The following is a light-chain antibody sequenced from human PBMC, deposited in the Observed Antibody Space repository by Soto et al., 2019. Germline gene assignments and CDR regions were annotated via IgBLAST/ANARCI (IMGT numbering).Light chain of an antibody. CDR1: QSVTSSY. CDR3: QQYGNLYT. J-gene: IGKJ2*01. Sequence: EIVLTQSPGTLSLSQGERATLSCRASQSVTSSYLAWFQQKPGQAPRLLIYGASFRATGIPVRFSGSGSGTDFTLTISRLEHEDFAVYYCQQYGNLYTFGQGTKLEIK. V-gene: IGKV3-20*01. CDR2: GAS.